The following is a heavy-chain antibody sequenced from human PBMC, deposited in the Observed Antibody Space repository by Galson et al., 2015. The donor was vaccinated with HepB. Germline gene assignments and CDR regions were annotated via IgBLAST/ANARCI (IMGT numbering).Heavy chain of an antibody. J-gene: IGHJ5*02. V-gene: IGHV2-26*01. CDR1: GFSLSNARMG. D-gene: IGHD6-13*01. CDR3: ARILGWYSSSWFRGLGWFDP. Sequence: PALVKPTQTLTLTCTVSGFSLSNARMGVSWIRQPPGKALEWLAHIFSNDEKSYSTSLKSRLTISKDTSKSQVVLTMTNMDPVDTATYYCARILGWYSSSWFRGLGWFDPWGQGTLVTVSS. CDR2: IFSNDEK.